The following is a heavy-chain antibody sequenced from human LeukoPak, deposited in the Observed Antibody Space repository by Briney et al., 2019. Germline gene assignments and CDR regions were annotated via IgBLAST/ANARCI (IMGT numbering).Heavy chain of an antibody. CDR1: GFTFSSYW. J-gene: IGHJ4*02. Sequence: GGSLRLSCAASGFTFSSYWMSWVRQAPGKGLEWVANINKDGGEKYYVDSVKGRFTISRDNSKNTLSLQMNSLRPEDTAVYYCAKENPVGGTNYFDYWGQGTLVTVSS. CDR3: AKENPVGGTNYFDY. V-gene: IGHV3-7*03. CDR2: INKDGGEK. D-gene: IGHD1-26*01.